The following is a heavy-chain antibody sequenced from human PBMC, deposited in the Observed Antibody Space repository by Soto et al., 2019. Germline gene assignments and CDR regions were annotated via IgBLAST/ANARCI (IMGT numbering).Heavy chain of an antibody. Sequence: QVNLVESGGGVVQPGSSLRLSCAASEFTFRIFAMHWLRQSPGKGLEWVAVISYDGSRKADSVKGRFTVSRDNSWNTLYLQMNSLRAEETAIYYCARGDREDIEEVVGVRPGEYSMDVWGQGTTVTVSS. D-gene: IGHD1-26*01. CDR3: ARGDREDIEEVVGVRPGEYSMDV. CDR2: ISYDGSRK. CDR1: EFTFRIFA. J-gene: IGHJ6*02. V-gene: IGHV3-30-3*01.